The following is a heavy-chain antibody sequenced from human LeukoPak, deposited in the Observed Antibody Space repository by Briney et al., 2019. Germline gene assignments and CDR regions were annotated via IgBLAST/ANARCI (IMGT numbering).Heavy chain of an antibody. CDR1: GFPLSDHY. CDR2: TRDKPNGYTT. V-gene: IGHV3-72*01. D-gene: IGHD6-13*01. CDR3: ARTYSSSSDKYNYAMDV. J-gene: IGHJ6*02. Sequence: GGSLRLSCAASGFPLSDHYMDWVRQAPGKGLEWVGRTRDKPNGYTTIYAASVEGRFTISRDDSKNSMYLQMNSLKTEDTAVYYCARTYSSSSDKYNYAMDVWGQGTTVTVSS.